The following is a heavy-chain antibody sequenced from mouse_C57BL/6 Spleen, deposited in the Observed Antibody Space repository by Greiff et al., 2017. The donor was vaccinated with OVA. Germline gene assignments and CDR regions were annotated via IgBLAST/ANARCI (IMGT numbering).Heavy chain of an antibody. D-gene: IGHD2-1*01. CDR3: ARSFLLDYAMDY. V-gene: IGHV1-54*01. CDR1: GYAFTNYL. Sequence: QVHVKQSGAELVRPGTSVKVSCKASGYAFTNYLIEWVKQRPGQGLEWIGVINPGSGGTNYNEKFKGKATLTADKSSSTAYMQLSRLTSEDSAVYVCARSFLLDYAMDYWGQGTSVTVSS. CDR2: INPGSGGT. J-gene: IGHJ4*01.